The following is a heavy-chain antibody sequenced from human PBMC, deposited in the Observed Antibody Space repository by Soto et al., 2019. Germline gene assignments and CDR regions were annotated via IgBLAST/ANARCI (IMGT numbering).Heavy chain of an antibody. CDR3: AVPPYSSSWYGFFQP. CDR2: ISYDGSNK. Sequence: QVQLVESGGGVAQPGRSLRLSCAASGFTFSSYGMHWVRQAPDKGLEWVAVISYDGSNKYYPDSVKGRFTISRDNSKNTLYLQMNSLRAEDTAVYYCAVPPYSSSWYGFFQPWGQGTLVTVSS. J-gene: IGHJ1*01. V-gene: IGHV3-30*03. D-gene: IGHD6-13*01. CDR1: GFTFSSYG.